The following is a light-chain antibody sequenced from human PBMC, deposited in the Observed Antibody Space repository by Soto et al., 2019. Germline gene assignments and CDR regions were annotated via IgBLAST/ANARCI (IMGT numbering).Light chain of an antibody. CDR2: AAS. V-gene: IGKV1-8*01. J-gene: IGKJ4*01. CDR3: QQYYSYPVT. CDR1: QGISSY. Sequence: AIRMTQSPSSLSASTGDRVTITCRASQGISSYLAWYQQKPGKAPKLLIYAASTLQSGVPSRFNGSGSGTDFTLTISCLQSEDFATYYCQQYYSYPVTFGGGTKVDIK.